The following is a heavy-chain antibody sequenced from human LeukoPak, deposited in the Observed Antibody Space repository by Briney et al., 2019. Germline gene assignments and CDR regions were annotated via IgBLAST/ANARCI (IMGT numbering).Heavy chain of an antibody. CDR1: GYTFTGYY. J-gene: IGHJ5*02. CDR2: INPNSGGT. Sequence: ASVNVSCKASGYTFTGYYMHWVRQAPGHGLEWMGRINPNSGGTNYAQKFQGRVTMTRDTSISTAYMDLSRLRSDDTAVYYCARDVGDIVTVPAAISVPRGQGTLVTVSS. V-gene: IGHV1-2*06. CDR3: ARDVGDIVTVPAAISVP. D-gene: IGHD2-2*01.